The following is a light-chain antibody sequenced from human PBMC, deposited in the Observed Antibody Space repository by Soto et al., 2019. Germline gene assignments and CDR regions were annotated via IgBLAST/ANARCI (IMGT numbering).Light chain of an antibody. J-gene: IGLJ2*01. Sequence: QSVLTQPASVSGSPGQTITISCTGTSSDVGGYAYVSWYQQYPGKVPKLVISEVSNRPSGVSHRFSGSRSGNSASLTSSGRQAEGEAGYHCSSYTRSTTPAFGGGTELTVL. CDR3: SSYTRSTTPA. V-gene: IGLV2-14*01. CDR2: EVS. CDR1: SSDVGGYAY.